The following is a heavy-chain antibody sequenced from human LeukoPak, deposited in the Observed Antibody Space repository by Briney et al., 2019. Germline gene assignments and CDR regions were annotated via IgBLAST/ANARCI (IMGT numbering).Heavy chain of an antibody. D-gene: IGHD6-13*01. CDR1: GYTFTRYG. Sequence: ASVKVSCKACGYTFTRYGFSWVRQARGQGLEWMGWICAYNSNTNYAQKLQGRVTMTTATYTSTAYMELRSLRSDDTAVYYCARHGSSSWYAYYYYMDVWGKGTTVTISS. CDR3: ARHGSSSWYAYYYYMDV. V-gene: IGHV1-18*01. J-gene: IGHJ6*03. CDR2: ICAYNSNT.